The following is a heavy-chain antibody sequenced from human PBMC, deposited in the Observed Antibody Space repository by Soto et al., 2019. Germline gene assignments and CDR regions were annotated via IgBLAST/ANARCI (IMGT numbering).Heavy chain of an antibody. CDR3: ARDSHSQQPNHQWGGADMDV. V-gene: IGHV4-31*11. Sequence: QVQLQESGPGLVKPSQTLSLTCAVSGGSFSNGGYYWSWIRQHPGKDLEWIGSIYFSGSTYYNPSLKSRVTISVATPKNQVALKLSSVTAADTAMNYWARDSHSQQPNHQWGGADMDVWGKGTTVTVSS. D-gene: IGHD6-13*01. J-gene: IGHJ6*03. CDR1: GGSFSNGGYY. CDR2: IYFSGST.